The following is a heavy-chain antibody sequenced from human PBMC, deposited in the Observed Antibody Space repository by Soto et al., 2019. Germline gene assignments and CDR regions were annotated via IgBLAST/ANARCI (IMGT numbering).Heavy chain of an antibody. CDR3: ARGTHEGSWSYFDY. V-gene: IGHV1-2*04. J-gene: IGHJ4*02. CDR2: INPNSGGT. CDR1: GYTFTGYY. Sequence: ASVKVSCKASGYTFTGYYMHWVRQAPGQGLEWMGWINPNSGGTNYAQKFQGWVTMTRDTSISTAYMELSRLRSDDTAVYYCARGTHEGSWSYFDYWGQGTLVTVSS. D-gene: IGHD6-13*01.